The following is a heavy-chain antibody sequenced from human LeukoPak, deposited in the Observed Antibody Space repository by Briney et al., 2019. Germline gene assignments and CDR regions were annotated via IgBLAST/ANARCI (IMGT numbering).Heavy chain of an antibody. J-gene: IGHJ4*02. Sequence: GQSLETSWKGAGSSFTNYWIAWGRPMPGKGLEWVGIISTGDSDNRYSPYFRGQVTISADRSSNTAYLHWSSLKVSDTAMYYCARRPTAMATPIDYWGQGSLVTVSS. V-gene: IGHV5-51*01. D-gene: IGHD5-18*01. CDR3: ARRPTAMATPIDY. CDR1: GSSFTNYW. CDR2: ISTGDSDN.